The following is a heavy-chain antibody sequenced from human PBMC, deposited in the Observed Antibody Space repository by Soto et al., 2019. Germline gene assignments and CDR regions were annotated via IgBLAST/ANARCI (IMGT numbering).Heavy chain of an antibody. D-gene: IGHD3-3*01. J-gene: IGHJ6*02. CDR3: AKGRPRITIFGVVGHYYYGMDV. Sequence: VGSLRLSCATSGFTFSSYGMHWVRQAPGKGLEWVAVISYDGSNKYYADSVKGRFTISRDNSKNTLYLQMNSLRAEDTAVYYCAKGRPRITIFGVVGHYYYGMDVWGQGTTVTVSS. CDR1: GFTFSSYG. V-gene: IGHV3-30*18. CDR2: ISYDGSNK.